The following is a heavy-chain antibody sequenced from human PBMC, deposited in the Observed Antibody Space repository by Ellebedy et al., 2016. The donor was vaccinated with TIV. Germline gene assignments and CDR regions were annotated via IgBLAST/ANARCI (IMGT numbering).Heavy chain of an antibody. J-gene: IGHJ4*02. CDR2: ISSASGYI. V-gene: IGHV3-21*01. Sequence: GGSLRLXCVASGFTFSSYDMNWVRQAPGKGLEWVSSISSASGYIYYADSVKGRFTISRDNAKNSLYLQMNSLGAEDTAVYYCARGPYYSDPSAPYAHYWGQGTLVTVSS. D-gene: IGHD3-22*01. CDR3: ARGPYYSDPSAPYAHY. CDR1: GFTFSSYD.